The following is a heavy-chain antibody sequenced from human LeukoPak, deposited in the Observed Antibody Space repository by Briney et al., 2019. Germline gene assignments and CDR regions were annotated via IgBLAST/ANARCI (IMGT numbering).Heavy chain of an antibody. D-gene: IGHD1-26*01. V-gene: IGHV1-2*02. CDR1: AYTFTGYY. CDR3: ARDRSGTYDNWLDP. J-gene: IGHJ5*02. CDR2: INPNSGDT. Sequence: ASVKVSCKASAYTFTGYYMHWVRQAPGQGLEWMGWINPNSGDTNYAQKFQGRVTMTWDTSISTAYMEVSRLRSDDTAVYYCARDRSGTYDNWLDPWGQGTLVIVSS.